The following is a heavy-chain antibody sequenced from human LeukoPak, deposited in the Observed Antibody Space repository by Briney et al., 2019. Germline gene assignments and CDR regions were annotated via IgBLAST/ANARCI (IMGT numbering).Heavy chain of an antibody. Sequence: PSETLSLTCGVSGSSISGFYWSWLRQPPGKGLQWIGYIDQSGKPNYNPSLKSRVTISADTSKRHFSLELPAVTAADTALYYCVRTVQYAAIEWHWGRGTLVTVSS. V-gene: IGHV4-59*12. J-gene: IGHJ4*02. CDR2: IDQSGKP. CDR3: VRTVQYAAIEWH. CDR1: GSSISGFY. D-gene: IGHD5-12*01.